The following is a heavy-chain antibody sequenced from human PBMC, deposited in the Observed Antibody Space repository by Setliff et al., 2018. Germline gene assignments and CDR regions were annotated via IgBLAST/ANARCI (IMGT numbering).Heavy chain of an antibody. Sequence: SETLSLTCAVSGGSVSSGNYYWTWIRQPAGKGLEWIGHMYTRGKTNYNPSLKSRVTISSDTSKNHFSLDLRSVTAADTAFYYCARVRASGWIQWGQGTLVTVSS. D-gene: IGHD6-19*01. CDR3: ARVRASGWIQ. J-gene: IGHJ4*02. CDR2: MYTRGKT. CDR1: GGSVSSGNYY. V-gene: IGHV4-61*09.